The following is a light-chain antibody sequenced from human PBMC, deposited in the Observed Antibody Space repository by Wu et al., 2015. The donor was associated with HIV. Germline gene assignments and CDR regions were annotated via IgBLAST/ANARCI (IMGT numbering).Light chain of an antibody. CDR3: QQYGSSPWT. CDR1: QSISNSY. CDR2: GAS. J-gene: IGKJ1*01. V-gene: IGKV3-20*01. Sequence: EIVLTQSPGTLSLSPGERATLSCRATQSISNSYLAWYQQKPGQGPRLLIYGASKRATGIPDRFSGRGSGTDLTLTISRLEPEDFAVYYCQQYGSSPWTFGQGTKVEIK.